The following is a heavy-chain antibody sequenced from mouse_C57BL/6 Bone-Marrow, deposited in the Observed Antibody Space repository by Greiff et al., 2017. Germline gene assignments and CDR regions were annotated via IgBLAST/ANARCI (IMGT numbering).Heavy chain of an antibody. CDR2: INPNNGGT. CDR3: ASSLLLRSGYFGV. CDR1: GYTFTDYY. V-gene: IGHV1-26*01. D-gene: IGHD1-1*01. J-gene: IGHJ1*03. Sequence: EVQLQQSGPELVKPGASVKISCKASGYTFTDYYMNWVKQSPGKSLEWIGDINPNNGGTSYNQKFKGKATLTVDKSSSTAYMELRILTSEDSAVYYCASSLLLRSGYFGVWGTGTTVTVSS.